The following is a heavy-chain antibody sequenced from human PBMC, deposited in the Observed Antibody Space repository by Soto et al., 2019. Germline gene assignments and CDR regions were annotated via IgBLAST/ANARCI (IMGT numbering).Heavy chain of an antibody. CDR3: ARGGGTIYYFDY. D-gene: IGHD3-16*01. J-gene: IGHJ4*02. Sequence: QVQLQQWGAGLLKPSETLSLTCAVYGGSFSGYYWSWIRQPPGKGLEWIGEINHSGSTNYNPSLKSRVTISVDTSKNQFSLKLSSVTAADTAVYYCARGGGTIYYFDYWGQGTLVTVSS. CDR2: INHSGST. CDR1: GGSFSGYY. V-gene: IGHV4-34*01.